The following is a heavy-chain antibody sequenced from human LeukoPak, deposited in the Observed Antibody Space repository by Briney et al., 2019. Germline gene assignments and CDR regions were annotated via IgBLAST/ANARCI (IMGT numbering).Heavy chain of an antibody. Sequence: GGSLRLSCAASGFSFSSHAMSWVRQAPGKGLEWVLGISSSGGVTYSAESVSGRFTISRDNSKNTLYLQMNSLRVDDTAAYYCATISGSFEYLDYWGQGTLVTVSS. V-gene: IGHV3-23*01. J-gene: IGHJ4*02. D-gene: IGHD1-26*01. CDR3: ATISGSFEYLDY. CDR1: GFSFSSHA. CDR2: ISSSGGVT.